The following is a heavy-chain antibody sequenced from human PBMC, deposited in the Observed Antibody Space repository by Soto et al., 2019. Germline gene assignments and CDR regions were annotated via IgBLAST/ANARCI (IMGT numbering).Heavy chain of an antibody. CDR1: GYTFTSYA. J-gene: IGHJ6*02. Sequence: GASVKVSCKASGYTFTSYAMHWVRQAPGQRLERMGWINAGNGNTKYSQKFQGRVTITRDTSASTAYMELSSLRSEDTAVYYCARDHDFWSGRIRYGMDVWGQGTTVTVSS. D-gene: IGHD3-3*01. CDR2: INAGNGNT. V-gene: IGHV1-3*01. CDR3: ARDHDFWSGRIRYGMDV.